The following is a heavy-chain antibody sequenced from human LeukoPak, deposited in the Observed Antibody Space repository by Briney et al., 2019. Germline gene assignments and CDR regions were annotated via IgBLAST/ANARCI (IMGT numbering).Heavy chain of an antibody. D-gene: IGHD3-22*01. J-gene: IGHJ4*02. CDR1: GFTFSSYE. CDR2: ISSDDRTI. Sequence: GGSLRLSCAASGFTFSSYEMNWVRQSPGKGLECISYISSDDRTIYYADSVKGRFTISRDNAKNSLYLQMNSLRAADTALYYCARRYYYHSSPIDSWGQGTLVTVSS. V-gene: IGHV3-48*03. CDR3: ARRYYYHSSPIDS.